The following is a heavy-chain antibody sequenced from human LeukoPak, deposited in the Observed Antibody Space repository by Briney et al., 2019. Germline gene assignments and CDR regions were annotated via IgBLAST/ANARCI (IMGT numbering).Heavy chain of an antibody. CDR1: GYSISSGYY. J-gene: IGHJ5*02. CDR2: IYHSGST. V-gene: IGHV4-38-2*02. Sequence: SETLSLTCTVSGYSISSGYYWGWIRQPPGKGLEWIGSIYHSGSTYYNPSLKSRVTISVDTSKNQFSLKLSSVTAADTAVYYCARTLRSGSYPNWFDPWGQGTLVTVSS. CDR3: ARTLRSGSYPNWFDP. D-gene: IGHD3-10*01.